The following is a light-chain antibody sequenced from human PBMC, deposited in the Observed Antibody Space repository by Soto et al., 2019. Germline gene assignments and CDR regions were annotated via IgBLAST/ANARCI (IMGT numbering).Light chain of an antibody. Sequence: EFVLTQSPGTLSLSPGERATLSCSASQTVRNNYLAWYQQKPGQAPRIIIFAASGRATGIPDRFSGSGSGTEFTLTITGLQSEDFAVYYCQQYNDWPPAFGGGTKVDI. V-gene: IGKV3-20*01. CDR3: QQYNDWPPA. CDR1: QTVRNNY. CDR2: AAS. J-gene: IGKJ4*01.